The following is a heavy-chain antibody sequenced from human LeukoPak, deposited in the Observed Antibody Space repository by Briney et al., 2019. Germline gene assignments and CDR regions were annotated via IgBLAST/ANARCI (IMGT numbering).Heavy chain of an antibody. CDR1: GSTFSSYG. D-gene: IGHD6-19*01. V-gene: IGHV3-30*18. J-gene: IGHJ4*02. Sequence: PGGSLRLSCAASGSTFSSYGMHWVRQAPGKGLEWVAVISYDGSNKYYADSVKGRFTISRDNSKNTLYLQMNSLRAEDTAVYYCAKATHRAVAGLDYWGQGTLVTVSS. CDR3: AKATHRAVAGLDY. CDR2: ISYDGSNK.